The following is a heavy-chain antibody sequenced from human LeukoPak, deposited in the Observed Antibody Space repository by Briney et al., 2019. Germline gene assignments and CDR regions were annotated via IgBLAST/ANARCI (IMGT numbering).Heavy chain of an antibody. V-gene: IGHV1-18*04. CDR2: ISGYDGKT. D-gene: IGHD2-2*01. J-gene: IGHJ5*02. CDR3: ARDFSRARVDCFDP. CDR1: GYTFTGYH. Sequence: ASVKASCKASGYTFTGYHMHWVRQAPGQGLEWMGWISGYDGKTNYAQKFQGRVTMTTDTSTNTAYMELRTLRSDDTAVYYCARDFSRARVDCFDPWGQGTLVTVSS.